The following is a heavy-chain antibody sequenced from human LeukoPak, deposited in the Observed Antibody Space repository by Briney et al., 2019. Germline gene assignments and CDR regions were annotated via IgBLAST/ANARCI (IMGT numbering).Heavy chain of an antibody. CDR1: GFTFSSYS. CDR2: ISSSSSYI. V-gene: IGHV3-21*01. J-gene: IGHJ4*02. CDR3: ARDRAARPVPLFDY. D-gene: IGHD6-6*01. Sequence: GGSLRLSCAASGFTFSSYSMNWVRQAPGKGLEWVSSISSSSSYIYYADSVKGRFTISRDNSKNTLYLQMNSLRAEDTAVYYCARDRAARPVPLFDYWGQGTLVTVSS.